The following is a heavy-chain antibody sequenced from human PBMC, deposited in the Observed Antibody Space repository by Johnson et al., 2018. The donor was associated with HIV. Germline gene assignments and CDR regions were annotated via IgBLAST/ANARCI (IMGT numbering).Heavy chain of an antibody. CDR3: AREVLYSSRWPEAGVAAFDI. Sequence: VQLVESGGGLVQPGGSLRLSCAASGFTFSSYAMSWVRQAPGKGLEWVSAISGSGGSTYYADSVKGRFTVSRDNSKNTLYLQINSLRAEDTAVYYCAREVLYSSRWPEAGVAAFDIWGQWTMVTVSS. CDR1: GFTFSSYA. D-gene: IGHD6-13*01. V-gene: IGHV3-23*04. J-gene: IGHJ3*02. CDR2: ISGSGGST.